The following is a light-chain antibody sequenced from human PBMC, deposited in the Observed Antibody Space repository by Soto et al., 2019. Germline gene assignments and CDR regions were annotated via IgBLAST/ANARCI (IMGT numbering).Light chain of an antibody. J-gene: IGLJ3*02. CDR1: SSNIGSNT. CDR2: SNN. CDR3: AAWDDSLPAWV. Sequence: QAVVTQPPSASGTPGQRVTISCSGSSSNIGSNTGNWYQQLPGTAPKLLIYSNNPRPSGVPDRFSGSKSGTSASLAISGLQSEDEADYYCAAWDDSLPAWVFGGGTKVTVL. V-gene: IGLV1-44*01.